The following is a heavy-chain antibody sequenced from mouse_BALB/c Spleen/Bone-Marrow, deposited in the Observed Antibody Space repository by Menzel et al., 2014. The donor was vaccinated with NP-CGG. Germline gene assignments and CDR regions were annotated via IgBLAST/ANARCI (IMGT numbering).Heavy chain of an antibody. CDR1: GFNIKDTF. CDR2: IDPANGIT. Sequence: VQLKQSGAELVKPGASVKLSCTASGFNIKDTFMHWVKQRPEQGLEWIGRIDPANGITKYDPKFQGKATITADTSSNTAYLQLSSLTSEDTAVYYCAAYYYGRGGFAYWGQGTLVTVSA. D-gene: IGHD1-1*01. CDR3: AAYYYGRGGFAY. J-gene: IGHJ3*01. V-gene: IGHV14-3*02.